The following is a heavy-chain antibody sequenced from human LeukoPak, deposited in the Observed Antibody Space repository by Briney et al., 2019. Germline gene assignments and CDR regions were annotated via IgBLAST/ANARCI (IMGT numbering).Heavy chain of an antibody. J-gene: IGHJ6*02. CDR3: ARELWFGEDSYYYYGMDV. V-gene: IGHV3-21*01. Sequence: GGSLRLSCAASGFTFSSYSMNWVRQAPGKGLEWVSSISSSSSYIYYADSVKGRFTISRDNAKNSLYLQMNSLRAEDTAVYYCARELWFGEDSYYYYGMDVWGQGTTVTVSS. CDR1: GFTFSSYS. D-gene: IGHD3-10*01. CDR2: ISSSSSYI.